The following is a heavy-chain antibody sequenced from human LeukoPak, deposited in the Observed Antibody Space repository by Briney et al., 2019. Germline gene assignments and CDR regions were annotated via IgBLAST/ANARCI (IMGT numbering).Heavy chain of an antibody. V-gene: IGHV4-34*01. CDR2: INHSGST. CDR1: GGSFSGYY. D-gene: IGHD7-27*01. CDR3: ARHPSNWGAGHFDY. Sequence: SETLSLTCAVYGGSFSGYYWSWIRQPPRKGLEWIGEINHSGSTNYNPSLKSRVTVSEDTSKNRFSLTLTSVTAADTAVYYCARHPSNWGAGHFDYWGQGTLVTVSS. J-gene: IGHJ4*02.